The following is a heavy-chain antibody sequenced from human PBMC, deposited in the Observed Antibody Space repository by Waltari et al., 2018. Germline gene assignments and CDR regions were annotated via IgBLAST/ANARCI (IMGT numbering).Heavy chain of an antibody. V-gene: IGHV3-23*01. J-gene: IGHJ2*01. CDR3: AKIYGYCSGGSCFPDWYFDL. Sequence: EVQLLESGGGLVQPGGSLRLSCAASGFTFSSYAMSWVRQAPGKGLEWVSAISGSGGSTYYADSVKGRFTISRDNSKNTLYLQMNSLRAEDTAVYYCAKIYGYCSGGSCFPDWYFDLWGRGTLVTVSS. D-gene: IGHD2-15*01. CDR2: ISGSGGST. CDR1: GFTFSSYA.